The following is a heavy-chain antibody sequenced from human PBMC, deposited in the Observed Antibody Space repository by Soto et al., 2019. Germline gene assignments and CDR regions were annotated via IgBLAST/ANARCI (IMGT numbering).Heavy chain of an antibody. V-gene: IGHV1-69*04. CDR3: ARDHQDIVVVPAAMSYYYYYMDV. J-gene: IGHJ6*03. CDR2: IIPILGIA. Sequence: SVKVSFKASGVTFSSYIISWVRQAPGQGLEWMGRIIPILGIANYAQKFQGRVTITADKSTSTAYMELSSLRSEDTAVYYCARDHQDIVVVPAAMSYYYYYMDVWGKGTTVTVS. CDR1: GVTFSSYI. D-gene: IGHD2-2*01.